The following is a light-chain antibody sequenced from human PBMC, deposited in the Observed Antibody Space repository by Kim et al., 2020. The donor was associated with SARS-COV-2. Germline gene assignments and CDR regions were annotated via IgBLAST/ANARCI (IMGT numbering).Light chain of an antibody. CDR3: QTWDTGSRV. J-gene: IGLJ2*01. V-gene: IGLV4-69*01. CDR1: SGHSSYA. CDR2: LNSDCSH. Sequence: QPVLTQSPSASASLGASVKLTCTLSSGHSSYAIAWHQQQPEKGPRYLMKLNSDCSHSKGDGIPDRFSGSSSGAERYLTISSLQSEDEADYYCQTWDTGSRVFGGGTKLTVL.